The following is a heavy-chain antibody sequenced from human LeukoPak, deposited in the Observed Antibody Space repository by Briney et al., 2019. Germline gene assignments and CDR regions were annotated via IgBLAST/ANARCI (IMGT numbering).Heavy chain of an antibody. CDR1: GGSISSYY. Sequence: SETLSLTCTVSGGSISSYYWSWIRQPPGKGLEWIGYIYYSGSTYYNPSLKSRVTISVDTSKNQFSLKLSSVTAADTAVYYCARTKFDDYGGNSDYWGQGTLVTVSS. D-gene: IGHD4-23*01. CDR2: IYYSGST. J-gene: IGHJ4*02. V-gene: IGHV4-30-4*08. CDR3: ARTKFDDYGGNSDY.